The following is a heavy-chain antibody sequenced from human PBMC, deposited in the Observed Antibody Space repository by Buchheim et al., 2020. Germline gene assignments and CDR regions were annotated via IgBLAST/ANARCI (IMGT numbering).Heavy chain of an antibody. V-gene: IGHV3-23*01. D-gene: IGHD1-26*01. J-gene: IGHJ4*02. CDR3: AKHSLRVGATFDY. CDR2: VNTGGIST. CDR1: GFTFSSYA. Sequence: EVQLLESGGGLVQPGGSLRLSCAASGFTFSSYAMSWVRQAPGKGLEWVSAVNTGGISTYYADSVKGRFTLSRDTSKNPLYLQMNSLRAEDTAVYYCAKHSLRVGATFDYWGQGTL.